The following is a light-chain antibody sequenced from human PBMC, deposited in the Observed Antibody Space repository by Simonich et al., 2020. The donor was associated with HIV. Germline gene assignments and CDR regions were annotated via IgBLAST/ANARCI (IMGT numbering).Light chain of an antibody. V-gene: IGLV1-44*01. Sequence: QSLLTQPPSASGTPGTSVPISCSGSSSNIEINTVNWYQQLPGTAPKLLIYMNNQRPSGVPDRFSGSKSGTSASLASSGLQSEDEADYYCAAWDDSLNGVFGTGTKVTVL. J-gene: IGLJ1*01. CDR1: SSNIEINT. CDR2: MNN. CDR3: AAWDDSLNGV.